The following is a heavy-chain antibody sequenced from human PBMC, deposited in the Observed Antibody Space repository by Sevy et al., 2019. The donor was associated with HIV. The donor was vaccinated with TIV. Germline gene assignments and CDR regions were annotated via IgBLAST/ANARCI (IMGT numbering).Heavy chain of an antibody. CDR3: ARHLPDYFYYYYMDV. Sequence: SETLSLTCTVSGDSISSNAFYWGWLRQPPGKGLEWIGSVYSGGSTYYSPSLKSRVTISVDTSKNQFSLKLSSVTAADTDVYYCARHLPDYFYYYYMDVWGKGTTVTVSS. CDR2: VYSGGST. CDR1: GDSISSNAFY. V-gene: IGHV4-39*01. J-gene: IGHJ6*03.